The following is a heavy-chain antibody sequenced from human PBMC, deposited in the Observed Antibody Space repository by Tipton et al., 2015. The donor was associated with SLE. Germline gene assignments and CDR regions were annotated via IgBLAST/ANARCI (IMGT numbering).Heavy chain of an antibody. CDR1: GFTFSTNA. J-gene: IGHJ4*02. V-gene: IGHV3-23*01. CDR3: ARWDIVGTTTLDY. D-gene: IGHD1-26*01. CDR2: ISGSGSST. Sequence: SLRLSCAASGFTFSTNAMSWVRQAPGKGLEWVSAISGSGSSTYYADSVQGRFTISRDNSKNTLYLQMNSLRAEDTAVYYCARWDIVGTTTLDYWGQGTLVTVSS.